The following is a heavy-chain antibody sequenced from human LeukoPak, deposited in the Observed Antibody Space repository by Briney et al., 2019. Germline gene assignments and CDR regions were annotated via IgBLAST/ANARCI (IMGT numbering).Heavy chain of an antibody. CDR1: GGSFSGYY. J-gene: IGHJ4*02. D-gene: IGHD3-10*01. CDR3: ERVSYGSGSYFITD. Sequence: KPSETLSLTCAVYGGSFSGYYWSWIRQPPGKGLEWIGEINHSGSTNYNPSLKSRVTISVDTSKNQFSLKLSSVTAADTAVYYCERVSYGSGSYFITDWGQGTLVTVSS. V-gene: IGHV4-34*01. CDR2: INHSGST.